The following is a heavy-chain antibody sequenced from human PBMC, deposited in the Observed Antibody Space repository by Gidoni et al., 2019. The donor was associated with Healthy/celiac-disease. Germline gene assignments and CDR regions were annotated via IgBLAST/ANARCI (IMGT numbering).Heavy chain of an antibody. CDR1: GFTFSSYD. V-gene: IGHV3-13*01. J-gene: IGHJ4*02. D-gene: IGHD3-10*01. CDR2: IGTAGDT. CDR3: ARGPGGADTGFDY. Sequence: EVQLVESGGGLVQPGGSLRLSCAASGFTFSSYDMHWVRQATGKGLEWVSAIGTAGDTYYPGSVKGRFTSSRENAKNSLYLQMNSLRAEDTAVYYCARGPGGADTGFDYWGQGTLVTVSS.